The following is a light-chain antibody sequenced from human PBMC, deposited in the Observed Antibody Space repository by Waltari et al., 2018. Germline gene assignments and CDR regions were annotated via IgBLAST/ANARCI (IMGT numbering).Light chain of an antibody. V-gene: IGKV1-39*01. CDR2: VAS. CDR3: QQSYTTAYT. Sequence: IQMTQSPSSLSASVADRVTITCRASQSISTSFNWYQQIPGKAPKLLIYVASTLQSGVPSRFSGSGSGTDFSLTISSLQPEDFATYYCQQSYTTAYTFGQGTKLEIK. J-gene: IGKJ2*01. CDR1: QSISTS.